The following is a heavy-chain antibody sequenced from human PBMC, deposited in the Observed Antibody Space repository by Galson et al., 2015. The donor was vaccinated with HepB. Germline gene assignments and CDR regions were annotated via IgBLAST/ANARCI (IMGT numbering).Heavy chain of an antibody. Sequence: SETLSLTCAVDGAPFSVHYWSWIRQSPVKGLEWIGEINHSGSTDYNPSLKSRATISVDPSKNQFSLRMTSVTAADTAVYYCARGTGWSRVGYFDYWGQGVLVTVSS. CDR2: INHSGST. CDR1: GAPFSVHY. CDR3: ARGTGWSRVGYFDY. D-gene: IGHD6-19*01. V-gene: IGHV4-34*01. J-gene: IGHJ4*02.